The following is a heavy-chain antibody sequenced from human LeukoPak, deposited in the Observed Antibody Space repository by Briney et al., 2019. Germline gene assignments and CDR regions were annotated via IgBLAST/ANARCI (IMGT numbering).Heavy chain of an antibody. V-gene: IGHV5-51*01. J-gene: IGHJ4*02. CDR3: ARFAYGSDYFPGHY. Sequence: GESLKISCKGSGYLFPNYWIGWVRQMPGKGLEWMGIIYPGDSKTRYSPSFQGQVTISVDKSISTAYLQWGSLKASDTAMYYCARFAYGSDYFPGHYWGQGTLVTVSS. D-gene: IGHD3-22*01. CDR2: IYPGDSKT. CDR1: GYLFPNYW.